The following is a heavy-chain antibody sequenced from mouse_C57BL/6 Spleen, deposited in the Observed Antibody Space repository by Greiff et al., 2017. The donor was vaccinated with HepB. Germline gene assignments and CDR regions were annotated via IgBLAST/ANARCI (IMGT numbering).Heavy chain of an antibody. Sequence: QVKLQQPGAELVMPGASVKLSCKASGYTFTSYWMHWVKQRPGQGLEWIGEIDPSDSYTNYNQKFKGKSTLTVDKSSSTAYMQLSSLTSEDSAVYYCAREDYWGQGTTLTVSS. J-gene: IGHJ2*01. CDR1: GYTFTSYW. CDR2: IDPSDSYT. V-gene: IGHV1-69*01. CDR3: AREDY.